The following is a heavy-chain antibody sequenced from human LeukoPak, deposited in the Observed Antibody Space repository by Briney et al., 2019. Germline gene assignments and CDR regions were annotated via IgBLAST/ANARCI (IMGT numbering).Heavy chain of an antibody. V-gene: IGHV4-4*07. CDR1: GGSINSYY. D-gene: IGHD4-23*01. Sequence: SETLSLTCTVSGGSINSYYWSWIRQTAGKGLEWIGRIYSSGSTNYNPSLKSRVSMSVDTSKNQFSLKLTSVTAADTAVYYCARGGKATVVTMWGQGILVTLSS. J-gene: IGHJ4*02. CDR2: IYSSGST. CDR3: ARGGKATVVTM.